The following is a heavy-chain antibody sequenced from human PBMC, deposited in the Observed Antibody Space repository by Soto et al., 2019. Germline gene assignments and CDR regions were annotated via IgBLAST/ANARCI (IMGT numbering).Heavy chain of an antibody. D-gene: IGHD3-22*01. CDR3: THRSYDSNRYITWFDH. CDR2: IYWDDDK. J-gene: IGHJ5*02. CDR1: GFSVSTSGVA. Sequence: SCPTLVNPTQTLTLTCTCSGFSVSTSGVAVGWIRQPPGKALEWLALIYWDDDKRYSPSLKSRLAITKDTSKKQVVLTMTNMDPVNTVYYYCTHRSYDSNRYITWFDHWGQGTLVTVSS. V-gene: IGHV2-5*02.